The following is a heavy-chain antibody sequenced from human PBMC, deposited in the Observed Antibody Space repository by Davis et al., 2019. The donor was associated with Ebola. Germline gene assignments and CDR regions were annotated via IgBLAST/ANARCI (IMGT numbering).Heavy chain of an antibody. CDR1: GFTFSGSA. J-gene: IGHJ6*02. CDR3: TRLQNPYV. Sequence: GESLKISCAASGFTFSGSAMHWVRQASGKGLEWVGRIRSKANSYATAYAASVKGRFTISRDDSKNTAYLQMNSLKTEDTAVYYCTRLQNPYVWGQGTTVTVSS. V-gene: IGHV3-73*01. D-gene: IGHD4-11*01. CDR2: IRSKANSYAT.